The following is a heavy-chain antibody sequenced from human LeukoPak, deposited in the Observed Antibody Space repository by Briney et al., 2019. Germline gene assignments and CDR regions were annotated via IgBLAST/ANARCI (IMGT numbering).Heavy chain of an antibody. J-gene: IGHJ4*02. V-gene: IGHV4-4*02. CDR1: GGSISSGNW. Sequence: SETLSLTCAVSGGSISSGNWWTWVRQPPGKGLEWIGEIYHSGSTHYNPSLKSRVTISVDKSKNQFSLNLSSVTAADTAVYYCARGRSGSYYVTDYWGQGTLVTVSS. CDR3: ARGRSGSYYVTDY. CDR2: IYHSGST. D-gene: IGHD1-26*01.